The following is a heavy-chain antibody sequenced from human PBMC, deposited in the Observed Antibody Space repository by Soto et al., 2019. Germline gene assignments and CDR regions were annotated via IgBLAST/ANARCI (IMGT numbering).Heavy chain of an antibody. CDR1: GFNFDDYA. J-gene: IGHJ6*02. V-gene: IGHV3-9*01. CDR2: ISWNSGSI. Sequence: PGGSLRLSCAASGFNFDDYAMHWVRQAPGKGLEWVSGISWNSGSIGYADSVKGRFTISRDNAKNSLYLQMNSLRAEDTAVYYCAKGAGYYYYYGMDVWGQGTTVTVSS. CDR3: AKGAGYYYYYGMDV.